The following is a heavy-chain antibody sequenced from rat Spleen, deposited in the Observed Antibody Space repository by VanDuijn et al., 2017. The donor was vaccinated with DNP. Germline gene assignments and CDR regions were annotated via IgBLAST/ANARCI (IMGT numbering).Heavy chain of an antibody. Sequence: EVQLQESGPGLVKPSQSLSLTCSVTGYSITSNYWGWIRKFPGNKMEWIRHISYSGSTGYNPYLKSRISITRDTSNNLFFLHLDSVTTEDTATYYCARWVWYFDYWGQGIIVTVSS. J-gene: IGHJ2*01. CDR2: ISYSGST. V-gene: IGHV3-1*01. CDR1: GYSITSNY. CDR3: ARWVWYFDY.